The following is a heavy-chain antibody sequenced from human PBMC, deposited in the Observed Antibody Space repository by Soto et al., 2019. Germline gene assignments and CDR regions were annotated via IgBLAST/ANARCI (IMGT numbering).Heavy chain of an antibody. CDR3: ARDDYYDTNDAFDI. V-gene: IGHV3-33*08. Sequence: RGSLSLSCAASGFTFSSYSMNWVRPAPGKGLEWVAVIWYDGSNKYYADSVKGRFTISRDNSKNTLYLQMNSLRAEDTAVYYCARDDYYDTNDAFDIWGQGTMVTVSS. D-gene: IGHD3-22*01. J-gene: IGHJ3*02. CDR1: GFTFSSYS. CDR2: IWYDGSNK.